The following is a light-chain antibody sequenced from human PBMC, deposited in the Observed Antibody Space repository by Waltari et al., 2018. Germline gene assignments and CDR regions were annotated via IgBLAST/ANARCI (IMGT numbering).Light chain of an antibody. V-gene: IGKV1-33*01. CDR3: QQYNNLPVT. CDR1: QDISKY. J-gene: IGKJ4*01. Sequence: DIQMTQSPSSLSASVGDRVTITCQATQDISKYLNWFQQKPGKAPKLLIFDTSNLETGVPSRFSGGGYGTDFTFTINSLQPEDIATYYCQQYNNLPVTFGGGTKVEIK. CDR2: DTS.